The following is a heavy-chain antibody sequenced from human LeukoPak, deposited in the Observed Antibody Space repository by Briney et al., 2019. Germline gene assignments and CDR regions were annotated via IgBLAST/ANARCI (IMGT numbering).Heavy chain of an antibody. Sequence: GSLRLSCSASGFTFLSYAMHWVRQAPGKGLEWISYIDSDTYGNTIYYPHTVKGRFTISRDNAKNSLYLQMDSLRDEDTAVYYCARDRDYAFDYWGQGTLVTVSS. CDR1: GFTFLSYA. CDR2: IDSDTYGNTI. J-gene: IGHJ4*02. V-gene: IGHV3-48*02. CDR3: ARDRDYAFDY. D-gene: IGHD4-17*01.